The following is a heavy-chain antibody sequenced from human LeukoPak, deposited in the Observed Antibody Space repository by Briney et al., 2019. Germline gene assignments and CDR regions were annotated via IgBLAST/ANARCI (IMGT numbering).Heavy chain of an antibody. CDR2: IKQDGSEK. D-gene: IGHD2-15*01. Sequence: GGSLRLSCAASGFTFSSYWMSWVRQAPGKGLEWVANIKQDGSEKYYVDSVKGRFTTSRDNAKNSLYLQMNSLRAEDTAVYYCARNYCSGGSCYGMIDYWGQGTLVTVSS. CDR1: GFTFSSYW. J-gene: IGHJ4*02. V-gene: IGHV3-7*01. CDR3: ARNYCSGGSCYGMIDY.